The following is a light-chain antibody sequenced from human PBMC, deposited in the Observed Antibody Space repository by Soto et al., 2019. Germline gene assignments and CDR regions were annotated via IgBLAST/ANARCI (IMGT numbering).Light chain of an antibody. CDR3: AAWDDSLNGFV. CDR2: ADN. V-gene: IGLV1-44*01. CDR1: SSTIGSNS. J-gene: IGLJ1*01. Sequence: SVLAQPPSTSGAPRQRGSLSFSGSSSTIGSNSVQWHQQLPGTAPNLLIYADNQRPSGVPDRFSGSKSGTSASLAITGLQSGDEADYYCAAWDDSLNGFVFGTGTKVTVL.